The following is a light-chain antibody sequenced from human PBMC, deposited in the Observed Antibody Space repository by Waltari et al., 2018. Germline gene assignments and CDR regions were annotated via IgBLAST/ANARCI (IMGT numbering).Light chain of an antibody. CDR1: VSDVGGHNY. Sequence: QSALTQPRSVSGSPGQSVTISCTGTVSDVGGHNYVSWYQQHPGKAPKLMIYDVNKRPSGVPDRFSGSKSGNTASLTISGLQGEDEADYYCYSYAGSFSFVFGTGTEIIVL. J-gene: IGLJ1*01. CDR2: DVN. V-gene: IGLV2-11*01. CDR3: YSYAGSFSFV.